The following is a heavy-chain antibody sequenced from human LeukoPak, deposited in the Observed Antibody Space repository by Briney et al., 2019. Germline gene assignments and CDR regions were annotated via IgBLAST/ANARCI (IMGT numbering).Heavy chain of an antibody. CDR3: ARDSYGSDY. J-gene: IGHJ4*02. V-gene: IGHV1-46*01. Sequence: ASVKVSFMASGYTFSSYHMHWVRQAPGQGLEWMRKITPSDGSTTYAQNFQDRVIMTRDTSSSTVYMQLSSLRSEDTAVYYCARDSYGSDYWGQGTLVTVSS. D-gene: IGHD5-18*01. CDR1: GYTFSSYH. CDR2: ITPSDGST.